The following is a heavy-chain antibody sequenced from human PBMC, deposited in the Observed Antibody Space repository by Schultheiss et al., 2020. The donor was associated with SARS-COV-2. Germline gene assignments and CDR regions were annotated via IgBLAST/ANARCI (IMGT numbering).Heavy chain of an antibody. CDR1: GYTLTELS. V-gene: IGHV1-24*01. CDR3: ARVQRGYCTGGVCYTVNWFDP. Sequence: ASVKVSCKVSGYTLTELSMHWVRQAPGKGLEWMGGFDPEDGETIYAQKFQGRVTITADESTSTAYMELSSLRSEDTAVYYCARVQRGYCTGGVCYTVNWFDPWGQGTLVTVSS. J-gene: IGHJ5*02. D-gene: IGHD2-8*02. CDR2: FDPEDGET.